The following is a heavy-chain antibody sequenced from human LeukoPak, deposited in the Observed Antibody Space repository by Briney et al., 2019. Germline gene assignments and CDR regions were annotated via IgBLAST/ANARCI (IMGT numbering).Heavy chain of an antibody. CDR1: GFTFSSYA. Sequence: GGSLRLSCAASGFTFSSYAMHWVRQAPGKGLGWVAVISYDGSNKYYADSVKGRFTISRDNSKNTLYLQMNSLRAEDTAVYYCAREVAVAGNHFGYWGQGTLVTVSS. V-gene: IGHV3-30*04. CDR2: ISYDGSNK. J-gene: IGHJ4*02. D-gene: IGHD6-19*01. CDR3: AREVAVAGNHFGY.